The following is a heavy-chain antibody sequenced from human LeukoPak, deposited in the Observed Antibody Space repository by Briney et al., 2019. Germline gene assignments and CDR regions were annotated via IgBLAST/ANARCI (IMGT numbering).Heavy chain of an antibody. V-gene: IGHV5-51*01. Sequence: GESLKISCKGSGYTFTNYWIAWVRQLPGKGLEWMGIIYPGDSDTRYSPSFQGQVIISADKSISTAYLQWSSLKASDTAMYYCARRAASYDWFDPWGQGTLVTVSS. D-gene: IGHD2-21*01. CDR1: GYTFTNYW. CDR2: IYPGDSDT. CDR3: ARRAASYDWFDP. J-gene: IGHJ5*02.